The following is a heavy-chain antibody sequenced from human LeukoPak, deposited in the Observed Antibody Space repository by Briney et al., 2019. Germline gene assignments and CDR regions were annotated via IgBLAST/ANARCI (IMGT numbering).Heavy chain of an antibody. CDR2: IIPIFGTA. CDR1: GGTFSSYA. D-gene: IGHD3-3*01. Sequence: GASVKVSCKASGGTFSSYAISWERQAPGQGLEWMGGIIPIFGTANYAQKFQGRVTITADESTSTAYMELSSLRSEDTAVYYCARGSSIHYDFWSDPNWFDPWGQGTLVTVSS. V-gene: IGHV1-69*13. J-gene: IGHJ5*02. CDR3: ARGSSIHYDFWSDPNWFDP.